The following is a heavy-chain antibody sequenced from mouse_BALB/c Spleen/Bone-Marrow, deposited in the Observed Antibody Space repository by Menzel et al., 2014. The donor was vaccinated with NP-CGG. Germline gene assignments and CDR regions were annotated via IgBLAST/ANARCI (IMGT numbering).Heavy chain of an antibody. J-gene: IGHJ3*01. CDR2: INPNDGGT. V-gene: IGHV1-18*01. D-gene: IGHD2-2*01. CDR3: ARSYGYERSWFAY. CDR1: GYTFTEYT. Sequence: EVKLMESGPELVKPGASVKISCKTSGYTFTEYTMHWVKQSHGKSLEWIGGINPNDGGTSYNQKFKGKATLTVDKSSSTAYMELRSLASEDSAVYYCARSYGYERSWFAYWGQGTLVTVSA.